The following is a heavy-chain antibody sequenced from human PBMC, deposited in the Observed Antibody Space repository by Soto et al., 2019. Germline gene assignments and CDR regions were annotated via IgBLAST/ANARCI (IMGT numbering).Heavy chain of an antibody. D-gene: IGHD6-13*01. V-gene: IGHV1-8*01. CDR2: MNPNSGNT. CDR1: GYTFTSYD. Sequence: ASVKVSCKASGYTFTSYDINWVRQATGQGLEWMGWMNPNSGNTGYAQKFQGRVTMTRNTSISTAYMELSSLRSEDTAVYYCARMAIAAAGTFFGYYYYMDVWGKGTTVTVSS. CDR3: ARMAIAAAGTFFGYYYYMDV. J-gene: IGHJ6*03.